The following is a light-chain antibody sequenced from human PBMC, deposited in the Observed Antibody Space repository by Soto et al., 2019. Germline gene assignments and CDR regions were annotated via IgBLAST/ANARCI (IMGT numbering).Light chain of an antibody. CDR3: QQYHTYPRT. Sequence: DIQMTQSPSSLSASVGDRVTITCRASQDISNYLGWFQQKPGKAPKSLIYEASNLQSGVPSRFSGSGSGTDSTLTISSLKPEDFATYHCQQYHTYPRTFGPGTKVHIK. V-gene: IGKV1-16*01. J-gene: IGKJ3*01. CDR2: EAS. CDR1: QDISNY.